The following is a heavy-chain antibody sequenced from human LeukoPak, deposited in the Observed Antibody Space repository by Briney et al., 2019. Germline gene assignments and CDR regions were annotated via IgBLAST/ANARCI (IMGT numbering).Heavy chain of an antibody. Sequence: SETLSLTXTVSGGSISSYYWSWIRQPAGKGLEWIGYIYYSGSTDYNPSLKSRVTISVDTSKNQFSLKLSSVTAADTAVYYCARSQAPRFLEWSRGFDPWGQGTLVTVSS. D-gene: IGHD3-3*01. V-gene: IGHV4-59*01. CDR3: ARSQAPRFLEWSRGFDP. CDR1: GGSISSYY. J-gene: IGHJ5*02. CDR2: IYYSGST.